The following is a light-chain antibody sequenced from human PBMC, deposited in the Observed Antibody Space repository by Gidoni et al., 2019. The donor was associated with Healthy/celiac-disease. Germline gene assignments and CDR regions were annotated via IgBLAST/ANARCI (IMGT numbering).Light chain of an antibody. CDR2: DDS. CDR1: NIGRKR. J-gene: IGLJ2*01. V-gene: IGLV3-21*03. Sequence: SYVLTQPPSVSVAPGKTARITCWGNNIGRKRVHWYQQKPSQAPVLLVYDDSDRPSGIPERFSGSNSGNTATLTISRVEAGDEADYYCQVWDSSSDHHVVFGGGTKLTVL. CDR3: QVWDSSSDHHVV.